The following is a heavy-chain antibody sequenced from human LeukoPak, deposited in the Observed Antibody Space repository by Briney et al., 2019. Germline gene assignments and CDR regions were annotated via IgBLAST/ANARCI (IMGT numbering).Heavy chain of an antibody. D-gene: IGHD2-15*01. CDR1: GGSSSSSS. Sequence: PSETLSLTCTVSGGSSSSSSWNWIRQPPGKGLEWIGYIYYSGSTKYNPSLESRVTISVDTSKNQISLKLRSVTAADTAVYYCARNSVYCSGGSCPPDYWGQGTLVTVSS. J-gene: IGHJ4*02. CDR3: ARNSVYCSGGSCPPDY. V-gene: IGHV4-59*08. CDR2: IYYSGST.